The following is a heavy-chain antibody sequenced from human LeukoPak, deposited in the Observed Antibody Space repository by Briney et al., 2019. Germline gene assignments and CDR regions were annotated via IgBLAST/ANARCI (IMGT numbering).Heavy chain of an antibody. Sequence: PGGSLRLSCAASGFALSDYWMSWVRQAPGKGLEWVANIKQDGSEKYYVDSVKGRFTISRDNAKNSLYLQMNSLRAEDTAVYYCARFHLQPFRAAIRYSFDYWGQGTLVTVSS. J-gene: IGHJ4*02. CDR1: GFALSDYW. CDR2: IKQDGSEK. D-gene: IGHD2-2*02. CDR3: ARFHLQPFRAAIRYSFDY. V-gene: IGHV3-7*01.